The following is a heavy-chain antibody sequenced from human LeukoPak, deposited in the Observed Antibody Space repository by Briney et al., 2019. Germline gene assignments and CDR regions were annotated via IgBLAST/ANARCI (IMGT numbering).Heavy chain of an antibody. CDR3: ARVALGVRVLYYYYTDV. CDR1: GFTFSSYW. J-gene: IGHJ6*03. V-gene: IGHV3-7*01. CDR2: IKQDGSEK. Sequence: GGSLRLSCAASGFTFSSYWMSWVRQAPGKGLEWVANIKQDGSEKYYVDSVKGRFTISRDNAKNSLYLQMNSLRAEDTAVYYCARVALGVRVLYYYYTDVWGKGTTVTVSS. D-gene: IGHD3-10*01.